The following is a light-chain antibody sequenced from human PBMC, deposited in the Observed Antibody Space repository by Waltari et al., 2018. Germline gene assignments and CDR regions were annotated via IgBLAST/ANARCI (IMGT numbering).Light chain of an antibody. Sequence: EIVMTQSPVTLSVSPGERATLSCRASQSVRSKLVWYQQKPGQAPRLLIYAASSRDTGIPARFSRSGSGTEFTLTISSLQSEDSAVYYCHQYNDWPWTVGQGTRVEIK. CDR2: AAS. CDR1: QSVRSK. V-gene: IGKV3-15*01. CDR3: HQYNDWPWT. J-gene: IGKJ1*01.